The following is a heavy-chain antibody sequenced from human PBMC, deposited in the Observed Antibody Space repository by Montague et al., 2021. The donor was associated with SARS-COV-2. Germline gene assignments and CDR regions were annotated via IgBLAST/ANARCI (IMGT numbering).Heavy chain of an antibody. CDR2: LYRSGSV. Sequence: SETLSLTCIVSGGFISDSYYWAWIRQAPGKGLAWLGSLYRSGSVYSNPSLKSRVSISVGKSKNHFSLRLTSATAAETAVYYCVRGAEEAHFAMDVWGQGTTVTVSS. D-gene: IGHD3-10*01. CDR1: GGFISDSYY. V-gene: IGHV4-39*02. CDR3: VRGAEEAHFAMDV. J-gene: IGHJ6*02.